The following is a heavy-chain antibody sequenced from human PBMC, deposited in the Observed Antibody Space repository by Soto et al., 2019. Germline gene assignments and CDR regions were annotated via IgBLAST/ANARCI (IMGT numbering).Heavy chain of an antibody. CDR1: RVAFSKFI. V-gene: IGHV1-69*13. D-gene: IGHD6-19*01. Sequence: ASVKVSCKASRVAFSKFIVTWVRQAPGLGLEWVGGIIPIFGTANYAQKFQGRVTITADESTSTSYMEVNNLRSEDTAVYYCAKVRYSSPMGYYYGMDVWGQGTTVT. J-gene: IGHJ6*02. CDR2: IIPIFGTA. CDR3: AKVRYSSPMGYYYGMDV.